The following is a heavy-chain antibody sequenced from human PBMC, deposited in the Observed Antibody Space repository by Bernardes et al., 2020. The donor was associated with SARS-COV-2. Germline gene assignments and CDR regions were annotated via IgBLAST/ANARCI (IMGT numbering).Heavy chain of an antibody. CDR3: ARDNRTPDY. J-gene: IGHJ4*02. Sequence: WASLRLTCAVSGSSFSNDSNRGWSRPPPKRTLEWIGIIYRSGQTYYNPSLKSRVTISVDMSKNQLSLKLTSVTAADTAVYYCARDNRTPDYWGQGYLVTGSS. V-gene: IGHV4-38-2*02. CDR1: GSSFSNDSN. CDR2: IYRSGQT.